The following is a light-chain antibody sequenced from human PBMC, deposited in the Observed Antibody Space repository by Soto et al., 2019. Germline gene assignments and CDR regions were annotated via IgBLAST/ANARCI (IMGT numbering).Light chain of an antibody. CDR1: QSMSDS. CDR2: SAS. Sequence: DIQLTQSPSSLSASVGDRVTITCRASQSMSDSLNWYQQKSGKAPKLLIYSASSLESGVPSRFSGSGSGTDFTLTISSLQPEAFGTYFCQQSYSNSYTFGQGTTLEIK. CDR3: QQSYSNSYT. J-gene: IGKJ2*01. V-gene: IGKV1-39*01.